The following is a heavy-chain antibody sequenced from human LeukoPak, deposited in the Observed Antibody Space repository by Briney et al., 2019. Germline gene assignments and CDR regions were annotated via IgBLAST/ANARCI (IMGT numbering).Heavy chain of an antibody. CDR1: GFTFDDYA. J-gene: IGHJ6*02. D-gene: IGHD3-22*01. V-gene: IGHV3-9*01. Sequence: PGGSLRLSCAASGFTFDDYAMHWVRQAPGKGLEWVSGISWNSGSKGYADSVKGRFTISRDNAKNSLYLQMNSLRAEDTALYYCAKTYYDSSGYQHYGMDVWGQGTTVTVSS. CDR3: AKTYYDSSGYQHYGMDV. CDR2: ISWNSGSK.